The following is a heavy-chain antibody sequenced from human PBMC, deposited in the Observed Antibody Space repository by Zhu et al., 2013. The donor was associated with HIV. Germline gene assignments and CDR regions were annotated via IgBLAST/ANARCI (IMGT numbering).Heavy chain of an antibody. J-gene: IGHJ5*02. CDR2: VNPTSGHA. V-gene: IGHV1-8*01. D-gene: IGHD2-8*02. Sequence: VQLVQSGAEVKKPGASVKVSCKASGYTFTNYGINWVRQATGHGLEWMGWVNPTSGHAGYAQKFQGRVTITRNTSISTVYMELRSLRSDDTAVYYCARMDKGSCTATTCPDWFDPWAREPWSPSPQ. CDR1: GYTFTNYG. CDR3: ARMDKGSCTATTCPDWFDP.